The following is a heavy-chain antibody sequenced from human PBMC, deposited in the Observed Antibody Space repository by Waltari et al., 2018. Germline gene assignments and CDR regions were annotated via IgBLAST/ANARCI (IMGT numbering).Heavy chain of an antibody. Sequence: QVQLQESGPGLVKPSQTLTLTCDFPSGPITLPDYFWSWIRQAPGKGLEWIGSVSYRGITYYNPSLESRVTMSVDTSKNQFSLKLNSVTAADAAVYYCARTTFVRYFDFWGHGTLVTVSS. D-gene: IGHD1-1*01. CDR3: ARTTFVRYFDF. CDR2: VSYRGIT. V-gene: IGHV4-30-4*01. J-gene: IGHJ4*01. CDR1: SGPITLPDYF.